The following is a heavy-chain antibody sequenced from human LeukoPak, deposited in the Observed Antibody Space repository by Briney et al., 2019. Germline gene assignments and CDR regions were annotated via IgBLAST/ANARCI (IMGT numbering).Heavy chain of an antibody. CDR2: IYYSGST. J-gene: IGHJ6*02. CDR1: GGSISSYY. CDR3: AREDREVQGVDV. V-gene: IGHV4-59*01. D-gene: IGHD1-1*01. Sequence: SETLSLTCTVSGGSISSYYWSWIRQPPGKGLEWIGYIYYSGSTNYNPSLKSRVTISVDTSKNQFSLKLSSVTAADTAVYYCAREDREVQGVDVWGQGTTVTVSS.